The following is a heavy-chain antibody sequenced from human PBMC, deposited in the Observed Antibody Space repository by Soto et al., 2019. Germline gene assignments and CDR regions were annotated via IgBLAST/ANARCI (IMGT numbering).Heavy chain of an antibody. CDR2: INPSGGST. Sequence: ASVKVSCKASGYTFTSYYMHWVRQAPGQGLEWIGIINPSGGSTSYAQKFQGRVTMTRDTSTSTVYMELSSLRSEDTAVYYCAATEDYCSGGSCYFINWGQGTLVTVSS. CDR3: AATEDYCSGGSCYFIN. CDR1: GYTFTSYY. V-gene: IGHV1-46*01. J-gene: IGHJ4*02. D-gene: IGHD2-15*01.